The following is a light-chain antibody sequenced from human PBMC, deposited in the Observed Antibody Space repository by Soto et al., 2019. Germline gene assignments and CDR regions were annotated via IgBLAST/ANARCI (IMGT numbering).Light chain of an antibody. V-gene: IGKV3-20*01. CDR1: QTVRNNF. CDR3: QQYFAPPWT. CDR2: GAS. Sequence: EMVLTQSPGTLSLSPGERATLSCRASQTVRNNFLTWYQQKPGQAPRLLISGASTRATGIPDRFSGSGSGTDFTLTISRLEPEDFAVYYCQQYFAPPWTFGQGTKVEIK. J-gene: IGKJ1*01.